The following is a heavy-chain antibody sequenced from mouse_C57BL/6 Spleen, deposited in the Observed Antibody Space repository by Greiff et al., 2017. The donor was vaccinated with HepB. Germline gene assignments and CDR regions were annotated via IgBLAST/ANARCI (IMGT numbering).Heavy chain of an antibody. Sequence: QVQLQQSGPELVKPGASVKISCKASGYAFSSSWMNWVKQRPGKGLEWIGRIYPGDGDTNYNGKFKGKATLTADKSSSTAYMQLSSLTSEDSAVYFCARPGEDAMDYWGQGTSVTVSS. CDR1: GYAFSSSW. V-gene: IGHV1-82*01. CDR3: ARPGEDAMDY. CDR2: IYPGDGDT. J-gene: IGHJ4*01.